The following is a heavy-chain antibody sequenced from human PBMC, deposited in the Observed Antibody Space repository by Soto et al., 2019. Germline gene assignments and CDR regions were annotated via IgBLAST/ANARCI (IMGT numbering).Heavy chain of an antibody. Sequence: PSETLSLTCTVSGRSMSGYYWSWIRQPAGERLEWIGRIYTSGTTDFNPSLKGRVTMSVDTSKNQFSLKLTSVTAADTALYYCAREDYYDTGYYVVWGQGTQGT. CDR2: IYTSGTT. D-gene: IGHD3-9*01. CDR1: GRSMSGYY. V-gene: IGHV4-4*07. J-gene: IGHJ4*02. CDR3: AREDYYDTGYYVV.